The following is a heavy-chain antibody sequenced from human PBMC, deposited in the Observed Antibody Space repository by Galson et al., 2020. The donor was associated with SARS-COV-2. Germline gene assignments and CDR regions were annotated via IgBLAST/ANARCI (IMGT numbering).Heavy chain of an antibody. D-gene: IGHD1-26*01. CDR2: INSQGNIT. V-gene: IGHV3-74*01. J-gene: IGHJ4*02. CDR3: TATRAY. CDR1: GYTLTELS. Sequence: SCKVSGYTLTELSMHWVRQAPGKGLVWVSRINSQGNITSYADSVRGRFTISRDNAKNTLYLQMNSLSAEDTALYYCTATRAYWGQGTLVTVSS.